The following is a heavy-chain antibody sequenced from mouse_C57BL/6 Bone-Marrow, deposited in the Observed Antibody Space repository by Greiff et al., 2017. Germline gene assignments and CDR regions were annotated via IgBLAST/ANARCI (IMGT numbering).Heavy chain of an antibody. CDR3: AGGLRSSHWYFDV. V-gene: IGHV1-19*01. CDR2: INPYNGGT. J-gene: IGHJ1*03. CDR1: GYTFTDYY. D-gene: IGHD1-1*01. Sequence: EVQLQQSGPVLVKPGASVKMSCKASGYTFTDYYMNWVKQSHGKSLEWIGVINPYNGGTSYNQKFKGKATLTVDKSSSTAYMELNSLTSEDSAVYYCAGGLRSSHWYFDVWGTGTTVTVSS.